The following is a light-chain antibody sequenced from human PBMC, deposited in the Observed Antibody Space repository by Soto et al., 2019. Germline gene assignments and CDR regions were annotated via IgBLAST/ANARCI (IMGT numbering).Light chain of an antibody. CDR1: QSVLYSSNNKNY. V-gene: IGKV4-1*01. CDR2: WAS. J-gene: IGKJ2*01. CDR3: QQYYDTPYT. Sequence: DIVMTQSPDSLAVSLGERATINCKSSQSVLYSSNNKNYLAWYQQKPGQPPKLLIYWASTRESGVPDRFSGSGSGTDFTLTISSLQAEDVAVYYCQQYYDTPYTFGQGTKVDI.